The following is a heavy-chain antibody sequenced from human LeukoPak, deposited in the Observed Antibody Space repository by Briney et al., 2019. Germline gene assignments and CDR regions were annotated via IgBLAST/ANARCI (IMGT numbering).Heavy chain of an antibody. CDR1: GYTFTSYG. CDR2: ISAYNGNT. CDR3: ARAQTGGGVMVRGVTTPYYYYYYMDV. J-gene: IGHJ6*03. D-gene: IGHD3-10*01. Sequence: ASVKVSCKASGYTFTSYGISWVRQAPGQGLEWMGWISAYNGNTNYAQKLQGRVTMTTDTSTSTAYMELRSLRSDDTAVYYCARAQTGGGVMVRGVTTPYYYYYYMDVWGKGTTVTISS. V-gene: IGHV1-18*01.